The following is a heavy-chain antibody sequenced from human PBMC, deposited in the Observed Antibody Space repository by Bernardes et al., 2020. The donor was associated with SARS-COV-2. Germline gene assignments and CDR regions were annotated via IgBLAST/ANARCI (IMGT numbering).Heavy chain of an antibody. Sequence: SQTRSLTCAISGDSVSSNSAAWNWIRQSPSRGLEWLGRTYYRSKWYNDYAVSVKSRITINPDTSKNQISLQLNSVTPEDTAVYYCARDTPYSSGDWFDPWGQGTLVTVSS. V-gene: IGHV6-1*01. CDR2: TYYRSKWYN. D-gene: IGHD6-19*01. CDR3: ARDTPYSSGDWFDP. CDR1: GDSVSSNSAA. J-gene: IGHJ5*02.